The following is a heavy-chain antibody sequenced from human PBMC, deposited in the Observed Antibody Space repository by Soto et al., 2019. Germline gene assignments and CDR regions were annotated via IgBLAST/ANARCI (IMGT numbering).Heavy chain of an antibody. CDR3: ARDSQTAMVPYNWFDP. D-gene: IGHD5-18*01. V-gene: IGHV1-46*01. J-gene: IGHJ5*02. CDR1: GYTFTSYY. Sequence: ASVKVSCKASGYTFTSYYMHWVRQAPGQGLEWMGIINPSGGSTSYAQKFQGRVTMTRDTSTSTVYMELSSLRSEDTAVYYCARDSQTAMVPYNWFDPWGQGTLVTVSS. CDR2: INPSGGST.